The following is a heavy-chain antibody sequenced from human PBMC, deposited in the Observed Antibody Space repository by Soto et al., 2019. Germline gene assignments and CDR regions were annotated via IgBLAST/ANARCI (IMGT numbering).Heavy chain of an antibody. CDR3: ARGITMVRGVIISDYFDY. Sequence: ASVKVSCKASGYTFTSYGISWVRQAPGQGLEWMGWISAYNGNTNYAQKLQGRVTMTTDTSTSTAYMELRSLRSDDTAVYYCARGITMVRGVIISDYFDYWGQGTLVTVSS. CDR2: ISAYNGNT. D-gene: IGHD3-10*01. J-gene: IGHJ4*02. V-gene: IGHV1-18*01. CDR1: GYTFTSYG.